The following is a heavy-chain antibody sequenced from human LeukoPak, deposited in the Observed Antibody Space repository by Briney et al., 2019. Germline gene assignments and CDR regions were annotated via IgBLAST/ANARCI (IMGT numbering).Heavy chain of an antibody. CDR1: GGSISSYY. CDR3: ARSRSGSYYNGDGY. CDR2: IYYSGST. J-gene: IGHJ4*02. D-gene: IGHD3-10*01. V-gene: IGHV4-59*01. Sequence: SETLSLTCTVSGGSISSYYWSWIRQPPGKGLEWIGYIYYSGSTNYNPSLKSRVTISVDTSKNQFPLKLSSVTAADTAVYYCARSRSGSYYNGDGYWGQGTLVTVSS.